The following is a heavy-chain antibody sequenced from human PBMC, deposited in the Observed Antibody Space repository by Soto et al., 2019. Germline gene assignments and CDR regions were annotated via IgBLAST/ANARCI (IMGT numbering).Heavy chain of an antibody. J-gene: IGHJ4*02. D-gene: IGHD3-3*01. CDR1: GYTFTSYY. V-gene: IGHV1-46*01. CDR2: INPSGGST. CDR3: ARGVTIFGVVLYYFDY. Sequence: ASVKVSCKASGYTFTSYYMHWVRQAPGQGLEWMGIINPSGGSTSYAQKFQGRVTMTRDTSTSTVYMELSGLRSEDTAVYYCARGVTIFGVVLYYFDYWGQGTLVTVSS.